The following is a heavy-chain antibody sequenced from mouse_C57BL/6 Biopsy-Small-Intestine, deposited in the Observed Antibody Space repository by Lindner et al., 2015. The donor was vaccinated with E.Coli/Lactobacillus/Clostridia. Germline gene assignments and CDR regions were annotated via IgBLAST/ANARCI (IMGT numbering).Heavy chain of an antibody. CDR1: GYTFANYA. D-gene: IGHD1-1*02. J-gene: IGHJ1*01. Sequence: SVKVSCKASGYTFANYAVIWVRQAPDQGLEWLGWISAYNGNTDYAQTVQGRVTLSTDTSTSTAYMELRNLRSDDSAVYYCARDITMVRGVIIKIVSFGLDVWGQGTTVTVSS. CDR3: ARDITMVRGVIIKIVSFGLDV. CDR2: ISAYNGNT. V-gene: IGHV1-79*01.